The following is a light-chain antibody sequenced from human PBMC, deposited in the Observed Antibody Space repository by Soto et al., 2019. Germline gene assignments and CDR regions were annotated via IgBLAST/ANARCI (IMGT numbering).Light chain of an antibody. CDR1: QGISNF. CDR2: ATS. J-gene: IGKJ1*01. Sequence: DIQMTQSPSSLSASVGDRVTITCRASQGISNFLAWYQQKPGKVPKLLIYATSTLQSGVPSRFSGSASGTDLTLTISSLQPEDVATYYCQKYNSAPRTFGQGTKVEIK. V-gene: IGKV1-27*01. CDR3: QKYNSAPRT.